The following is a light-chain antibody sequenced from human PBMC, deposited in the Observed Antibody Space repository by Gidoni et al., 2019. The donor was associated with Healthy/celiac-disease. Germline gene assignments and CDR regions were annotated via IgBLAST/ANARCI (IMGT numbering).Light chain of an antibody. CDR3: QQRSNWWT. CDR2: DAS. V-gene: IGKV3-11*01. Sequence: EIVLTQSPATLSLSPGDRATLSCRASQSVSIYLAWYQQKPGQAPRLLIYDASNRATGIPARFSGSGSGTDFTLTISSLEPEDFAVYYCQQRSNWWTFGQGTKVEIK. CDR1: QSVSIY. J-gene: IGKJ1*01.